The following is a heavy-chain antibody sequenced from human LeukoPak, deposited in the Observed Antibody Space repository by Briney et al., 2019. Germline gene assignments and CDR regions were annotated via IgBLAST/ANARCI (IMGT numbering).Heavy chain of an antibody. CDR1: GGTFSSYA. V-gene: IGHV1-69*05. Sequence: GASVKVSCKASGGTFSSYAISWVRQAPGQGLEWMGGIIPIFGTANYAQKFQGRVTITTDESTSTAYMELSSLRSEDTAVYYCARRGDRGVTTSPGYFSGYYYYMDVWGKGTTVTVSS. CDR2: IIPIFGTA. CDR3: ARRGDRGVTTSPGYFSGYYYYMDV. J-gene: IGHJ6*03. D-gene: IGHD4-11*01.